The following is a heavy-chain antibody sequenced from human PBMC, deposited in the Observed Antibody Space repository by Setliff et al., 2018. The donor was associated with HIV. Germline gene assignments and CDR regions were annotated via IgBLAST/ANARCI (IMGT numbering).Heavy chain of an antibody. V-gene: IGHV1-46*01. CDR2: INPSSGST. J-gene: IGHJ1*01. Sequence: ASVKVSCKASGYTFTRYYMHWVRQAPGQGLEWMGIINPSSGSTTYAQKFQGRVTMTRDTSTSTVYMELSSLRSEDTAVYYCARDPAPSSSASYFQHWGQGTQVTVSS. CDR1: GYTFTRYY. CDR3: ARDPAPSSSASYFQH. D-gene: IGHD6-6*01.